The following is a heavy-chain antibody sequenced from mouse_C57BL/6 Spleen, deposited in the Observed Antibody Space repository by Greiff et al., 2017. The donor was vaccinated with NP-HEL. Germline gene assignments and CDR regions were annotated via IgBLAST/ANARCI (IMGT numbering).Heavy chain of an antibody. CDR1: GYAFSSYW. CDR2: IYPGDGDT. D-gene: IGHD1-1*01. CDR3: ARGGDYYYGSSPSTGYFDV. V-gene: IGHV1-80*01. Sequence: QVQLQQSGAELVKPGASVKISCKASGYAFSSYWMNWVKQRPGKGLEWIGQIYPGDGDTNYNGKFKGKATLTADKSSSTAYMQLSSLTSEDSAVYFCARGGDYYYGSSPSTGYFDVWGTGTTVTVSS. J-gene: IGHJ1*03.